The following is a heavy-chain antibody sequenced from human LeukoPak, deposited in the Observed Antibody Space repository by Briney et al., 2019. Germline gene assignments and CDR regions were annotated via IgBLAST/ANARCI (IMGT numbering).Heavy chain of an antibody. CDR2: ISSSGSTI. V-gene: IGHV3-48*03. Sequence: GGSLRLSCAASGFTFSSYEMNWVRQAPGKGLEWVSYISSSGSTIYYADSVRGRFTISRDNAKNSLYLQMNSLGAEDTAVYYCARGAGSGADYYYYYYMDVWGKGTTVTVSS. CDR1: GFTFSSYE. D-gene: IGHD1-26*01. CDR3: ARGAGSGADYYYYYYMDV. J-gene: IGHJ6*03.